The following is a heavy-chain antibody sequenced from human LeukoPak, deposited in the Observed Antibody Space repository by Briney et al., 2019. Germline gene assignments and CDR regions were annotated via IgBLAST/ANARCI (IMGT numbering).Heavy chain of an antibody. CDR1: GFTFSNYG. CDR3: ATDLDIVVVVAATPFDY. Sequence: GGSLRLSCAASGFTFSNYGMSWVRQAPGKGLEWVSAISGTGGSTYYADSVKGRFTISRDNSKNTLYLQMNNLRAEDTAVYYCATDLDIVVVVAATPFDYWGQGTLVTVSS. V-gene: IGHV3-23*01. J-gene: IGHJ4*02. D-gene: IGHD2-15*01. CDR2: ISGTGGST.